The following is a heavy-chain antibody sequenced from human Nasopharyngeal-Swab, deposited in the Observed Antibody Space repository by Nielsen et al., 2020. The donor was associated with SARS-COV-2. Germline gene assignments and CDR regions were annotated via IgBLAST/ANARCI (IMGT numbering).Heavy chain of an antibody. J-gene: IGHJ6*02. CDR2: IYSTGRT. CDR3: YGMDV. V-gene: IGHV4-39*01. CDR1: GGSISSSSYY. Sequence: SETLSLTCTVSGGSISSSSYYWGWIRQPPGKGLEWIGSIYSTGRTYYSPSLKSRVTISVDTSKNQFSLKLSSVTAADTAVYYYYGMDVWGQGTTVTVSS.